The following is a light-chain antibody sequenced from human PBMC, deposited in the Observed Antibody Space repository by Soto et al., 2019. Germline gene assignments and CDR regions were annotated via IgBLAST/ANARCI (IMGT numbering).Light chain of an antibody. J-gene: IGKJ2*01. Sequence: AIQMTQSPSSLSASVGDRVTITCRASQGIGNDLGWYQQRPGKAPKLLICAASTLQGGVPSRFSGSGSGTDFTLTFSSLQPEDSATYYCLQHYNFPYTFGQGTKLEIK. CDR3: LQHYNFPYT. CDR2: AAS. V-gene: IGKV1-6*01. CDR1: QGIGND.